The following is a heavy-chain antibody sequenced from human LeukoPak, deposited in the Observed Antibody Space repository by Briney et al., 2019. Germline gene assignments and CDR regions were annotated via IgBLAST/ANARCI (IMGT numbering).Heavy chain of an antibody. D-gene: IGHD3-3*01. CDR2: INPNSGST. J-gene: IGHJ4*02. V-gene: IGHV1-2*02. CDR1: GYTFTGYY. Sequence: ASVKVSCKASGYTFTGYYMHWVRQAPGQGLEWMGWINPNSGSTNYAQKFQGRVTMTRDTSISTAYMELSRLRSDDTAVYYCARGAYDFWSGHYWGQGTLVTVSS. CDR3: ARGAYDFWSGHY.